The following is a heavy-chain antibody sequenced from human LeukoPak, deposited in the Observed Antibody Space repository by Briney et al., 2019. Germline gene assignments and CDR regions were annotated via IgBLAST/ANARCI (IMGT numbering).Heavy chain of an antibody. J-gene: IGHJ5*02. V-gene: IGHV3-7*01. CDR2: IKQDGSKK. Sequence: PGGSLRLSCVASGFPFSSYWMTWVRQAPGKGLEWVANIKQDGSKKSYVDSVKGRFTISRDNAKNSLYLQMNSLRAEDTAVYYCARGRTSAWGQGTLVTVSS. CDR1: GFPFSSYW. D-gene: IGHD3-10*01. CDR3: ARGRTSA.